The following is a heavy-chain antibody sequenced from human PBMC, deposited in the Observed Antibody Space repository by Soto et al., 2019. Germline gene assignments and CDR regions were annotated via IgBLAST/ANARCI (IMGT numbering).Heavy chain of an antibody. CDR1: GFTLRGHG. Sequence: GGSLRLSCAASGFTLRGHGMNWVRQAPGKGLQWVAFISSDGSKVNYRHSVKGRFTLSRDNAKDTLSLQMTSLRSEDTAVYYCVKEITVYPVRLWGQGTLVTVSS. D-gene: IGHD3-10*01. J-gene: IGHJ4*02. V-gene: IGHV3-30*18. CDR2: ISSDGSKV. CDR3: VKEITVYPVRL.